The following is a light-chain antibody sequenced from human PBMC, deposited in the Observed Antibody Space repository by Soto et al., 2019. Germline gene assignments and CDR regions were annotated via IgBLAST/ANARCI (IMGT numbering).Light chain of an antibody. CDR2: GAS. J-gene: IGKJ3*01. CDR1: QSVSSNY. V-gene: IGKV3-20*01. Sequence: EIVLTQSPGTLSLSPGERATLSCSASQSVSSNYLTWYQQKPGQAPRLLIYGASSRATGIPDRFSGSGSGTEFTLTINSLQSEDSAVYYCQHYNNWPPFTFGPGTKVDI. CDR3: QHYNNWPPFT.